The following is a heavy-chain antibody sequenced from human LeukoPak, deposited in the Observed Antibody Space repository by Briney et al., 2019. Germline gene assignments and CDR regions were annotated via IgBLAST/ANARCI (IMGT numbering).Heavy chain of an antibody. J-gene: IGHJ4*02. V-gene: IGHV3-7*01. CDR3: ASAVRGSSVDY. CDR1: GFSFSIYW. Sequence: GGSLRPSCAASGFSFSIYWMSWIRQTPGKGLEYVANIESNGGDKYYVDSVKGRFTISRDNAKNSLYLQMNSLRAEDTAVYYCASAVRGSSVDYWGQGTLVTVSS. CDR2: IESNGGDK.